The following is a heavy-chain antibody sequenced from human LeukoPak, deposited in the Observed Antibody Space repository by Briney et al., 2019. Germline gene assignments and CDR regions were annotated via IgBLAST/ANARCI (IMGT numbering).Heavy chain of an antibody. CDR1: GYTFTSYA. D-gene: IGHD1-26*01. V-gene: IGHV7-4-1*02. J-gene: IGHJ3*02. Sequence: VASVKVSCKASGYTFTSYAMNWVRQAPGQGLEWMGWINTNTGNPTYAQGFTGRFVFSLDTSVSTAYLQISSLKAEDTAVYYCARDKVVGGSYYISLDAFDIWGQGTMVTVSS. CDR3: ARDKVVGGSYYISLDAFDI. CDR2: INTNTGNP.